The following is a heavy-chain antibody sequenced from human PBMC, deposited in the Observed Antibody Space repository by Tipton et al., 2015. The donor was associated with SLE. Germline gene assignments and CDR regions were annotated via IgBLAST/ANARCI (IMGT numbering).Heavy chain of an antibody. J-gene: IGHJ5*02. D-gene: IGHD3-16*01. CDR2: IYFSGNT. Sequence: TLSLTCTVSVGSISSVVYYWRWIRQHPGKGLEWIGYIYFSGNTYYNTSLKCLVTITVDTSMNHFSLKLSSVTAADTAVYHCARETVGGWFDPWGQGILVTVSS. CDR1: VGSISSVVYY. CDR3: ARETVGGWFDP. V-gene: IGHV4-31*01.